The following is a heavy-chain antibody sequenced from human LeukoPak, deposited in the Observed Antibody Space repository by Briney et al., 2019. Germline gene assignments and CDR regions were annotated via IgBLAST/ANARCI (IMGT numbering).Heavy chain of an antibody. Sequence: SVKVSCKASGGTFSSYAISWVRQAPGQGLEWMGGIIPIFGTANYAQKFQGRVTITTDESTSTAHMELSSLRSEDTAVYYCGVGGSNFFDYAFDIWGQGTMVTVSS. V-gene: IGHV1-69*05. D-gene: IGHD2-15*01. CDR1: GGTFSSYA. CDR2: IIPIFGTA. J-gene: IGHJ3*02. CDR3: GVGGSNFFDYAFDI.